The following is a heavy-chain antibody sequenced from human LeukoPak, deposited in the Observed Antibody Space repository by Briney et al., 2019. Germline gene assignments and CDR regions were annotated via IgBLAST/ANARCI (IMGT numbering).Heavy chain of an antibody. Sequence: PGGSLRLSCAASGFTLSSYWMTWVRRAPRKGLEWVAAVKPDGSEKYYVDSVKGRFTISRDNAKNSLYLQLSSLRAEDTAVYYCVRTTYGDYWGQGTLVTVSS. CDR2: VKPDGSEK. V-gene: IGHV3-7*02. J-gene: IGHJ4*02. D-gene: IGHD1-1*01. CDR1: GFTLSSYW. CDR3: VRTTYGDY.